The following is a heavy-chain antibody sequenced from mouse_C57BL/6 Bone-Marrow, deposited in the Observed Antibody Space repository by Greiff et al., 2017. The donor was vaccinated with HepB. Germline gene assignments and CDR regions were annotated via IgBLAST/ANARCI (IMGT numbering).Heavy chain of an antibody. CDR1: GYTFTSYW. CDR2: IHPNSGST. CDR3: AGYYSNYVWYFDV. Sequence: VQLQQSGAELVKPGASVKLSCKASGYTFTSYWMHWVKQRPGQGLEWIGMIHPNSGSTNYNEKFKSKATLTVDKSFSTAYMQLSSLTSEDSAVYYCAGYYSNYVWYFDVWGTGTTVTVSS. D-gene: IGHD2-5*01. V-gene: IGHV1-64*01. J-gene: IGHJ1*03.